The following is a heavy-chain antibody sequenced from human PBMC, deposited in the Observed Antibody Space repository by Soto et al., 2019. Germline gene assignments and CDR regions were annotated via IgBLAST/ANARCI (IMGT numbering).Heavy chain of an antibody. J-gene: IGHJ4*02. CDR1: DYSINSGYY. V-gene: IGHV4-38-2*01. CDR3: ARTGFRGGVVTYFDY. D-gene: IGHD3-3*01. Sequence: SETRSLTCAVSDYSINSGYYWGWIRQPPGKGLEWIGSIYQSGSTYYNPSLKSRVTISVDTSKNQFSLKLSSVTAADTAVYYCARTGFRGGVVTYFDYWGQGILVTVSS. CDR2: IYQSGST.